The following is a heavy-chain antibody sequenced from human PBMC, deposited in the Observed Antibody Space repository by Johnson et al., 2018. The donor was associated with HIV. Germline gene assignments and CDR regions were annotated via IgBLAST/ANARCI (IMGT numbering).Heavy chain of an antibody. V-gene: IGHV3-15*01. CDR1: GFTFNNAW. CDR2: IKSKTDGGTT. CDR3: TTALEVRGADAFDI. Sequence: VQLLESGGGLVKPGGSLRLSCAASGFTFNNAWISWVRQAPGKGLEWVGRIKSKTDGGTTDYAAPVNGRFTISRDDSKNTLYLQMNSLKTEDIAVYYCTTALEVRGADAFDIWGQGTMVTVSS. D-gene: IGHD3-10*01. J-gene: IGHJ3*02.